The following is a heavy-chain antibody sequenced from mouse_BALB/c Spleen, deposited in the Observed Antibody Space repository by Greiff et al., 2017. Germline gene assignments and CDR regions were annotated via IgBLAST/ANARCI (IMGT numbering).Heavy chain of an antibody. CDR3: ARKFGYPYYFDY. Sequence: DVKLVESGGGLVKPGGSLKLSCAASGFTFSSYAMSWVRQTPEKRLEWVASISSGGSTYYPDSVKGRFTISRDNARNILYLQMSSLRSEDTAMYYCARKFGYPYYFDYWGQGTTLTVSS. J-gene: IGHJ2*01. CDR2: ISSGGST. D-gene: IGHD2-2*01. CDR1: GFTFSSYA. V-gene: IGHV5-6-5*01.